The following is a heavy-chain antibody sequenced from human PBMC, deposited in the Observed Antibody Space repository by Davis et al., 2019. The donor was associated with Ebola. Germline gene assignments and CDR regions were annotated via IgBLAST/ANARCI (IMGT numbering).Heavy chain of an antibody. Sequence: GESLKISCAASGFTFSGSAMHWVRQASGKGLEWVGRIRSKANSYATAYAASVKGRFTISRDDSKNTAYLQMNSLKTEDTAAYYCTVGVMTTVTTGDYWGQGTLVTVSS. CDR1: GFTFSGSA. CDR3: TVGVMTTVTTGDY. V-gene: IGHV3-73*01. J-gene: IGHJ4*02. D-gene: IGHD4-17*01. CDR2: IRSKANSYAT.